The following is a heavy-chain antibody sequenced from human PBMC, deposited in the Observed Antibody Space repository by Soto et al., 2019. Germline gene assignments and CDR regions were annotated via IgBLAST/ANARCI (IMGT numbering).Heavy chain of an antibody. CDR2: IYYSGST. Sequence: QLQLQESGPGLVKPSETLSLTCTVSGGSISSSSYYWGWIRQPPGKGLEWIGSIYYSGSTYYNPSLKSRVTISVDTSKNQFSLKLSSVTAADTAVYYCARPKLLRFNGMDVWGQGTTVTVSS. J-gene: IGHJ6*02. D-gene: IGHD3-10*01. V-gene: IGHV4-39*01. CDR1: GGSISSSSYY. CDR3: ARPKLLRFNGMDV.